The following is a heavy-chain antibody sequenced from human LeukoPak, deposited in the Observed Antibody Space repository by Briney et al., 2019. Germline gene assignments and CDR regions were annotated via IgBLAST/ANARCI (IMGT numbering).Heavy chain of an antibody. CDR2: IYPGDSDT. D-gene: IGHD1-26*01. V-gene: IGHV5-51*03. J-gene: IGHJ4*02. Sequence: KPGESLKISCKGSGYSFTSYWIAWVRQLPGKGLEWMGIIYPGDSDTRYSPSLQGQVTISADKSISTAYLQWSSLKASDTAMYYCARRVGNSGSLRNFDYWGQGTLVTVSS. CDR3: ARRVGNSGSLRNFDY. CDR1: GYSFTSYW.